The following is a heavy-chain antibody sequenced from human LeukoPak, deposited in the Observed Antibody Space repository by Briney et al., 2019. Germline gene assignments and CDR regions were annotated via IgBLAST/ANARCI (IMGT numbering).Heavy chain of an antibody. D-gene: IGHD1-26*01. V-gene: IGHV3-23*01. CDR2: ISGSGGST. CDR1: GFTFSSYA. J-gene: IGHJ4*01. Sequence: GGSLRLSCAASGFTFSSYAMTWVRQAPGKGLEWVSGISGSGGSTYYVDSVKGRFTISRDNSKNTLYLQMNSLRADDTALYYCAKGAVSGRYYAAQDYWGHGTLVTVSS. CDR3: AKGAVSGRYYAAQDY.